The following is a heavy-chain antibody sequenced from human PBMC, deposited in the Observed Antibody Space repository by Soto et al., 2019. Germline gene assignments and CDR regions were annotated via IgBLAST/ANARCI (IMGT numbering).Heavy chain of an antibody. J-gene: IGHJ4*02. V-gene: IGHV5-10-1*01. CDR2: IDPRDSYT. D-gene: IGHD6-13*01. CDR1: GYSFTSNW. CDR3: ASLRTAETGSDFDF. Sequence: GESLKISCRGSGYSFTSNWISWVRQMPGKGLEWMGRIDPRDSYTNYSPSFQGHVTISTDKSISTAYLQWSSLEASDTGMYYCASLRTAETGSDFDFWGPGTLVTVSS.